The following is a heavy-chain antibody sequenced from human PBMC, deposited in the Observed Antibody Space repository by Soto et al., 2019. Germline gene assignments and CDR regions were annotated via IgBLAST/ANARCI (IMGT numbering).Heavy chain of an antibody. Sequence: EVQLVESGGTLVQPGGSLRLSCAASGFTFSTYWMSWVRQAPGKGLEWVANIKQDGSEKYYVDSVKGRFTISRDNAKNSLFLQMNSLRAEDTAVYYCARGPKDSSTWYMNYWGQGTPVTVSS. CDR3: ARGPKDSSTWYMNY. CDR2: IKQDGSEK. J-gene: IGHJ4*02. D-gene: IGHD6-13*01. V-gene: IGHV3-7*04. CDR1: GFTFSTYW.